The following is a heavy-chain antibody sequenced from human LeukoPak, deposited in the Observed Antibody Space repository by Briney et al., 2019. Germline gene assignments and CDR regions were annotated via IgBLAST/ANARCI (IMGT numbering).Heavy chain of an antibody. CDR3: AKRSAAGTVGYFDY. D-gene: IGHD6-13*01. Sequence: TLSLSCAASGYTFSSYGMSWVRQAPGKGLVWVSGISWNSGTIYDADSEKGRFTISRDDAKNSLYLQMNSLRPEDTALYYCAKRSAAGTVGYFDYWGQGTLVTVSS. V-gene: IGHV3-9*01. CDR1: GYTFSSYG. J-gene: IGHJ4*02. CDR2: ISWNSGTI.